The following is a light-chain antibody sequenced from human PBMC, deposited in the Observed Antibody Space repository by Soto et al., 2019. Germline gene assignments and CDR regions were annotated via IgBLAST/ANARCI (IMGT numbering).Light chain of an antibody. Sequence: GDRVTIACRASQSISTWLAWYQHKPGKAPKLLMHDASSLETGVPSRFSGSGSGTEFTLTINSLQPDDFATYYCQQYSAYATFSQGTKVEIK. J-gene: IGKJ1*01. CDR3: QQYSAYAT. CDR2: DAS. CDR1: QSISTW. V-gene: IGKV1-5*01.